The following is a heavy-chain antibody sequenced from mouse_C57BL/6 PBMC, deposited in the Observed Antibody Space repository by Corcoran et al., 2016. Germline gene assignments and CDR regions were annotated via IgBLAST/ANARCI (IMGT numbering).Heavy chain of an antibody. D-gene: IGHD3-2*02. V-gene: IGHV9-3*01. J-gene: IGHJ4*01. CDR1: GYTFTTYG. CDR3: ARGGQLRPRYAMDY. CDR2: INTYSGVP. Sequence: QIQLVQSGPELKKPGETVKISCKASGYTFTTYGMSWVKQAPGKGLKWMGWINTYSGVPTYADDFKGRFAISLETSASTAYLQINNLKNEDTATYFCARGGQLRPRYAMDYWGQGTSVAVSS.